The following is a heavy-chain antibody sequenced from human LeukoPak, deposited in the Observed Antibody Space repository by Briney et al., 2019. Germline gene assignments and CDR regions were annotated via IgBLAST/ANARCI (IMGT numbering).Heavy chain of an antibody. Sequence: GRSLRLSCAASGFTFSSYAMHWVRQAPGKGLEWVAVISYDGSNKYYADSVKGRFTISRDNSKNTLYLQMNSLRAEDTAVYYCARSLSYDILTGHGGGGDYWGQGTLVTVSS. CDR1: GFTFSSYA. CDR2: ISYDGSNK. J-gene: IGHJ4*02. V-gene: IGHV3-30-3*01. CDR3: ARSLSYDILTGHGGGGDY. D-gene: IGHD3-9*01.